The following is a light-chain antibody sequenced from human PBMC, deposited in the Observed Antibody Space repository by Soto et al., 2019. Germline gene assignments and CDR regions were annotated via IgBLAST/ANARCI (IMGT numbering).Light chain of an antibody. CDR1: QDVTSGY. Sequence: ENVLTQSPGTLSLSPGERATLSCRASQDVTSGYLAWYQHKPGQAPRLLIYDASTRATGIPDRFSGSGSGTDFTLTISRLEPEDFAVYYCQQYGLSRIFGGGTKLDIK. V-gene: IGKV3-20*01. J-gene: IGKJ4*01. CDR2: DAS. CDR3: QQYGLSRI.